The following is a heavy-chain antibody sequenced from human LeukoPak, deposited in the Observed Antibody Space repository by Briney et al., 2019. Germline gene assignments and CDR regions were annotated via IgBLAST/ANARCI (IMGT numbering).Heavy chain of an antibody. J-gene: IGHJ3*02. V-gene: IGHV3-30*02. CDR2: IRYVGSNK. CDR3: AKAAGQLGPPFDI. CDR1: GFTFSSYG. D-gene: IGHD7-27*01. Sequence: GGSLRLSCAASGFTFSSYGMHWVRQAPGKGLEWVAFIRYVGSNKYYTGSVKGRFTISRDNFKNMLYLQMNSLRAEDTAVYYCAKAAGQLGPPFDIWGQGTMVTVSS.